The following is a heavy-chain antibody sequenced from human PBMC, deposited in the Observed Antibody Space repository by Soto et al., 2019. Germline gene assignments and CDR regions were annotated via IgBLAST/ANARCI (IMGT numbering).Heavy chain of an antibody. D-gene: IGHD3-22*01. CDR3: ARHPSIVVVIRYGMDV. CDR1: GYTFTSYY. Sequence: QVQLVQSGAEVKKPGASVKVSCKASGYTFTSYYMHWVRQAPGQGLEWMGIINPSGGSTSYAQKFQGKVTMTRDTSTSTVYMELSSVRSEDTAVYYCARHPSIVVVIRYGMDVWGQGTTVTVSS. V-gene: IGHV1-46*01. J-gene: IGHJ6*02. CDR2: INPSGGST.